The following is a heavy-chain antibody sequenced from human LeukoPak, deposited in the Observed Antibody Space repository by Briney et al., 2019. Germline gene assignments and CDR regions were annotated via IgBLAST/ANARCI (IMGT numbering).Heavy chain of an antibody. CDR3: AAESEAGFYYGAPLAFDI. J-gene: IGHJ3*02. V-gene: IGHV1-2*02. D-gene: IGHD4-17*01. Sequence: AASVKVSCKASGYTFNGYYIHWVRQAPGRGLEWVGWINPNNGGTSSAQKFQGRVTMTRDTSISTAYMELSRLRSDDTAVYYCAAESEAGFYYGAPLAFDIWGQGTMVTVSS. CDR2: INPNNGGT. CDR1: GYTFNGYY.